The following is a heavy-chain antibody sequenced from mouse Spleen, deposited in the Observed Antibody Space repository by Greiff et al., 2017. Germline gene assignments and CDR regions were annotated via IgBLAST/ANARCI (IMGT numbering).Heavy chain of an antibody. J-gene: IGHJ4*01. CDR3: TTVRPYYYGSSYKAMDY. D-gene: IGHD1-1*01. Sequence: EVQLQQSGAELVRPGASVKLSCTASGFNIKDDYMHWVKQRPEQGLEWIGWIDPENGDTEYASKFQGKATITADTSSNTAYLQLSSLTSEDTAVYYCTTVRPYYYGSSYKAMDYWGQGTSVTVSS. CDR2: IDPENGDT. V-gene: IGHV14-4*01. CDR1: GFNIKDDY.